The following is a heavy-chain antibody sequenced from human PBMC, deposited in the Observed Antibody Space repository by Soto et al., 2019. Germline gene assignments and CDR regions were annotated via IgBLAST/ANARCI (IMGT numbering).Heavy chain of an antibody. CDR2: IYYTGST. CDR1: GDSISSDSFY. D-gene: IGHD3-3*01. J-gene: IGHJ4*02. Sequence: QLQLQESGPGLVKPSETLSLTCTVSGDSISSDSFYWGWVRQPPGKGLEWIASIYYTGSTYYNPSLKSRVTISVDMSKNQFSLRLSSVTAADTAVYYCARTTIIRGLKSFDYWGQGTLVTVSS. V-gene: IGHV4-39*01. CDR3: ARTTIIRGLKSFDY.